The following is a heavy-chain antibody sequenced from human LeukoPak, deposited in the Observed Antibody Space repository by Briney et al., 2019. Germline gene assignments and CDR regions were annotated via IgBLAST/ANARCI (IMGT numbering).Heavy chain of an antibody. V-gene: IGHV3-21*01. CDR1: GFTFSSYS. CDR3: ARDDYDYVWGSYRHHYFDY. Sequence: GGSLRLSCAASGFTFSSYSMNWVRQAPGKGLEWVSSISSSSSSYIYYADSVKGRFTISRDNAKNSLYLQMNSLRAEDTAVYYCARDDYDYVWGSYRHHYFDYWGQGTLVTVSS. D-gene: IGHD3-16*02. J-gene: IGHJ4*02. CDR2: ISSSSSSYI.